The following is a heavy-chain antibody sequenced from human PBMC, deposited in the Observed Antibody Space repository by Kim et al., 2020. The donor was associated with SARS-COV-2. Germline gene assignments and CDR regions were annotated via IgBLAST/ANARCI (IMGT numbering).Heavy chain of an antibody. CDR2: IYYSGST. J-gene: IGHJ6*02. CDR3: ARDGWGYCSSTSCSSPDYYYYYGMDV. V-gene: IGHV4-59*01. CDR1: GGSISSYY. D-gene: IGHD2-2*01. Sequence: SETLSLTCTVSGGSISSYYWSWIRQPPGKGLEWIGYIYYSGSTNYNPSLKSRVTISVDTSKNQSSLKLSSVTAADTAVYYCARDGWGYCSSTSCSSPDYYYYYGMDVWGQGTTVTVSS.